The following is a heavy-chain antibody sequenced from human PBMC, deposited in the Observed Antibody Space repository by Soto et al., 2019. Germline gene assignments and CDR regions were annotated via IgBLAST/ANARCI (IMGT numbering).Heavy chain of an antibody. CDR1: GFTFSSYA. CDR2: ISYDGSNK. J-gene: IGHJ4*02. Sequence: QVQLVESGGGVVQPGRSLRLSCAASGFTFSSYAMHWVRQAPGKGLEWVAVISYDGSNKYYADSVKGRFTISRDHSKNTLYLQMNSLRAEDTAVYYCARADYSHLAHPDFDYWGQGTLVTVSS. CDR3: ARADYSHLAHPDFDY. D-gene: IGHD2-15*01. V-gene: IGHV3-30-3*01.